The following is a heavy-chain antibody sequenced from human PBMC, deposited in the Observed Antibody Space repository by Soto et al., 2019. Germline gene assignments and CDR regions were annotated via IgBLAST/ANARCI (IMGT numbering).Heavy chain of an antibody. Sequence: PSETLSLTCAVYGCSISSYYWSWIRQPPGKGLEWIGYIYYSGSTNYNPSLKSRVTISVDTSKNQFSLKLSSVTAADTAVYYCARSPSSPSWSNFDYWGQGTLVTVSS. J-gene: IGHJ4*02. V-gene: IGHV4-59*01. CDR3: ARSPSSPSWSNFDY. D-gene: IGHD2-2*01. CDR2: IYYSGST. CDR1: GCSISSYY.